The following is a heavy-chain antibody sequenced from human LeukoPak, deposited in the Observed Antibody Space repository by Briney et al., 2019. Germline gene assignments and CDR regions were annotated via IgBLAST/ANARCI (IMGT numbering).Heavy chain of an antibody. CDR3: AREFHEYSFGSFDS. D-gene: IGHD3-3*01. CDR2: ISSNGGSV. J-gene: IGHJ4*02. Sequence: GGSLGLSCAASGFIFRSYAMHWVRQAPGKRLEFVSAISSNGGSVYYANSVKGRFTVSRDNSRNTLYLQMASLRAEDMAVYFCAREFHEYSFGSFDSWGQGTLVTVSS. CDR1: GFIFRSYA. V-gene: IGHV3-64*01.